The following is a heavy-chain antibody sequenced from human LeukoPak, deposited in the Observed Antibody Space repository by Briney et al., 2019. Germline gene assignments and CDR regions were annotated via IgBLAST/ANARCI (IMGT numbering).Heavy chain of an antibody. J-gene: IGHJ3*02. CDR3: AKIPDAAGSTDAFDI. V-gene: IGHV3-9*01. D-gene: IGHD6-13*01. CDR1: GFTFDDYA. Sequence: PGGSLRLSCAAFGFTFDDYAMHWVRQAPGKGLEWVSGISTNSGSIGYADSVKGRFTTSRDNAKNSLYLQMNSLRAEDTALYYCAKIPDAAGSTDAFDIWGQGTMVTVSS. CDR2: ISTNSGSI.